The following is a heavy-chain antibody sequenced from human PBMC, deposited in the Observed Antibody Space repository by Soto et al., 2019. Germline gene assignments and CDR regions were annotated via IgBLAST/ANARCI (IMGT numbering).Heavy chain of an antibody. Sequence: SETLSLTCTVSGGSISSYYWSWIRQPPGKGLEWIGYIYYSGSTNYNPSLKSRVTISVDTSKNQFSLKLSSVTAADTAVYYCTRYVTVDTRYYYYGMDVWGQGTTVTVSS. V-gene: IGHV4-59*01. CDR2: IYYSGST. CDR3: TRYVTVDTRYYYYGMDV. J-gene: IGHJ6*02. D-gene: IGHD2-21*01. CDR1: GGSISSYY.